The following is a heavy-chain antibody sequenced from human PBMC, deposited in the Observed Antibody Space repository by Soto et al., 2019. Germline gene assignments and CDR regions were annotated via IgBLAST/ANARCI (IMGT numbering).Heavy chain of an antibody. CDR1: GFTFGDVG. CDR3: ASLTSWSQEYYYGMDV. Sequence: GGSLRLSCTGSGFTFGDVGMSWFRQAPGKGLEWLSFIRSKGYGGTTESAASVRGRFITSRDDSKSIAYLQMNSLKTEDTAVYYCASLTSWSQEYYYGMDVWGQGTTVTVSS. D-gene: IGHD2-2*01. V-gene: IGHV3-49*03. J-gene: IGHJ6*02. CDR2: IRSKGYGGTT.